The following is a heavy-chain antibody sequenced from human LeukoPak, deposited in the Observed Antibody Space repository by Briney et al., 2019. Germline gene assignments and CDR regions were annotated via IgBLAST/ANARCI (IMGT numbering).Heavy chain of an antibody. D-gene: IGHD2-2*01. CDR1: GGTFSRYA. Sequence: GASVKVSCKASGGTFSRYAISWVRQAPGQGLEWMGGIIPIIGTANYAQKFQGRVTITADESTSTAYMELSSLRSEDTAVYYCARRGYCSSTSCYGRYYGMDVWGKGTTVTVSS. J-gene: IGHJ6*04. CDR3: ARRGYCSSTSCYGRYYGMDV. V-gene: IGHV1-69*13. CDR2: IIPIIGTA.